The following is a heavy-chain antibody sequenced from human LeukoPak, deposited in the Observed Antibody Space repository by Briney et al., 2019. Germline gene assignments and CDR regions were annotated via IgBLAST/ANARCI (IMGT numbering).Heavy chain of an antibody. D-gene: IGHD5-18*01. CDR1: GYTFTGYY. V-gene: IGHV7-4-1*02. CDR2: INTNTGNP. CDR3: ARDLSSYGFDY. Sequence: ASVKVSCKASGYTFTGYYMHWVRQAPGQGLEWMGWINTNTGNPTYAQGFTGRFVFSLDTSVSTAYLQISSLKAEDTAVYYCARDLSSYGFDYWGQGTLVTVSS. J-gene: IGHJ4*02.